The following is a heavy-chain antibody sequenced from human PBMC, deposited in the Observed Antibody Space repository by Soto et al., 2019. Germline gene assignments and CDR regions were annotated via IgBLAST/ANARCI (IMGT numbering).Heavy chain of an antibody. Sequence: LSLTCTVSGGSISSGGYYWSWIRQHPGKGLEWIGYIYYSGSTYYNPSLKSRVTISVDTSKNQFSLKLSSVTAADTAVYYCARDSNYYGSGSYYRPFDYWGQGTLVTVSS. CDR3: ARDSNYYGSGSYYRPFDY. J-gene: IGHJ4*02. D-gene: IGHD3-10*01. CDR2: IYYSGST. CDR1: GGSISSGGYY. V-gene: IGHV4-31*03.